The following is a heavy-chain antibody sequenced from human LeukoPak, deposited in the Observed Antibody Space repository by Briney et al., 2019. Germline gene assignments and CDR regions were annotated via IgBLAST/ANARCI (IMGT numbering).Heavy chain of an antibody. D-gene: IGHD2-15*01. J-gene: IGHJ4*02. CDR3: AREVVSSPSYFDS. Sequence: GGSLRLSCAASGFTFSSYSMNWVRQAPGKGLEWVSFFYKGDSTYYAESVRGRFTISRDNSKNTLYLLMNSLIPEDTAVYYCAREVVSSPSYFDSWGQGTLVTVSS. CDR2: FYKGDST. CDR1: GFTFSSYS. V-gene: IGHV3-53*01.